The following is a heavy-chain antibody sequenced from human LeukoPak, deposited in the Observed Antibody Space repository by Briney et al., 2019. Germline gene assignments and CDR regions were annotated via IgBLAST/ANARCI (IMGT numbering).Heavy chain of an antibody. CDR3: AKSVPYWYFDL. CDR2: IGGRGEAT. J-gene: IGHJ2*01. Sequence: GGSLRLSCAASGFTFTTYAMTWVRQAPGKGLEWVSSIGGRGEATYYADSVKGRFTVSRDNSRNTLYLQMNSLRAEDTAIYYCAKSVPYWYFDLWGRGTLVTVSS. V-gene: IGHV3-23*01. CDR1: GFTFTTYA.